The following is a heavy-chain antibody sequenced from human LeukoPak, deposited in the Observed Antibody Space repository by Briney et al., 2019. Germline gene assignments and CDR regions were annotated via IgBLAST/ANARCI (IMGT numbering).Heavy chain of an antibody. J-gene: IGHJ6*02. CDR2: IYSGGST. Sequence: GGSLRLSCAASGFTFSNAWMSWVRQAPGKGLEWVSVIYSGGSTYYADSVKGRFTISRDNSKNTLYLQMNSLRAEDTAVYYCARMATIGVYYYYGMDVWGQGTTVTVSS. CDR1: GFTFSNAW. D-gene: IGHD5-24*01. V-gene: IGHV3-66*01. CDR3: ARMATIGVYYYYGMDV.